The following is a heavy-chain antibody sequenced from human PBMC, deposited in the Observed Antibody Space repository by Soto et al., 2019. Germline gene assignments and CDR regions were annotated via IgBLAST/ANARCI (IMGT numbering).Heavy chain of an antibody. CDR2: IIPIFGTA. D-gene: IGHD4-17*01. V-gene: IGHV1-69*13. Sequence: SVKVSCKDSGGTFSSYAISWVRQAPGQGLEWMGGIIPIFGTANYAQKFQGRVTVTADESTSTAYMELSRLRSEDTAVYYCARCLVSPVNVDYAFDIWG. CDR3: ARCLVSPVNVDYAFDI. J-gene: IGHJ3*02. CDR1: GGTFSSYA.